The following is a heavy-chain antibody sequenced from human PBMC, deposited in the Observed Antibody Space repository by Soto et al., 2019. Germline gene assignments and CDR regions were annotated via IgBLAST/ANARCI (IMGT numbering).Heavy chain of an antibody. V-gene: IGHV4-31*03. CDR2: IYYSGRT. D-gene: IGHD2-2*01. CDR1: GGSISSGGYY. J-gene: IGHJ6*02. CDR3: ARVSADYCSSTSCYSENGYGMEV. Sequence: SETLSLTCTVSGGSISSGGYYWSWIRQHPGKGLEWIGYIYYSGRTYYNPSLKSRVTISVDTSKSQFSLKLSSVTAADTAVYYCARVSADYCSSTSCYSENGYGMEVWGQGTTVTVSS.